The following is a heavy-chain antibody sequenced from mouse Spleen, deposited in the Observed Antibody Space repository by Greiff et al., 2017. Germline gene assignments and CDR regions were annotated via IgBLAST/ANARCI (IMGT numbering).Heavy chain of an antibody. Sequence: EVKLVESEGGLVQPGSSMKLSCTASGFTFSDYYMAWVRQVPEKGLEWVANINYDGSSTYYLDSLKSRFIISRDNAKNILYLQMSSLKSEDTATYYCAREGYYSYAMDYWGQGTSVTVSS. CDR3: AREGYYSYAMDY. D-gene: IGHD2-3*01. J-gene: IGHJ4*01. CDR1: GFTFSDYY. V-gene: IGHV5-16*01. CDR2: INYDGSST.